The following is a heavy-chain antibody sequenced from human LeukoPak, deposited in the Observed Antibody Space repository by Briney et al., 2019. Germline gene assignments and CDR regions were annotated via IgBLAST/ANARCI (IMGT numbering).Heavy chain of an antibody. CDR3: ARDGGNYYDSSGYYLFDY. CDR2: ISSSSSTI. Sequence: GGSLRLSCAASGFTFSSYSMNWVRQAPGKGLEWVSYISSSSSTIYYADSVKGRFTISRDNAKNSLYLQMNSLRAEDTAVYYCARDGGNYYDSSGYYLFDYWGQGTLVTVSS. J-gene: IGHJ4*02. CDR1: GFTFSSYS. V-gene: IGHV3-48*04. D-gene: IGHD3-22*01.